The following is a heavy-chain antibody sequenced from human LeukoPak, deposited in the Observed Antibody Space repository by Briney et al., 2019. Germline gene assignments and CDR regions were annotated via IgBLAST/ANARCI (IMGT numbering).Heavy chain of an antibody. CDR2: INHSGST. V-gene: IGHV4-38-2*02. CDR1: GYSISSNFY. CDR3: ARAASGSYYKEWFDY. Sequence: PSETLSLTCNVSGYSISSNFYWGWIRQTPGKGLEWIGEINHSGSTNYNPSLKSRVTISVDTSKNQFSLKLSSVTAADTAVYYCARAASGSYYKEWFDYWGQGTLVTVSS. D-gene: IGHD3-10*01. J-gene: IGHJ4*02.